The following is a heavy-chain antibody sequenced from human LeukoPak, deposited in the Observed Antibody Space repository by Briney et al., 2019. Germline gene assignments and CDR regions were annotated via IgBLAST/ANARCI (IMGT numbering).Heavy chain of an antibody. V-gene: IGHV4-39*07. CDR2: IYHSGST. J-gene: IGHJ3*02. Sequence: SETLSLTCTVSGGSITSITSGSFYWGWIRQPPGKGLEWIGSIYHSGSTNYNPSLKSRVTISVDTSKNQFSLKLSSVTAADTAVYYCARGLRYYDSSGYYYVAFDIWGQGTMVTVSS. CDR1: GGSITSITSGSFY. CDR3: ARGLRYYDSSGYYYVAFDI. D-gene: IGHD3-22*01.